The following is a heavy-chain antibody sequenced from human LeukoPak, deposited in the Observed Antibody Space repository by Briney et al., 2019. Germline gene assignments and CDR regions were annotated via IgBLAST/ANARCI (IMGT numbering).Heavy chain of an antibody. J-gene: IGHJ5*02. D-gene: IGHD1-1*01. CDR2: IWYDGSNK. V-gene: IGHV3-33*01. CDR3: ARDQGTSTTAPKRKGRFDP. CDR1: GFTFSNHG. Sequence: GRSLRLSCAASGFTFSNHGMHWVRQAPGKGLEWVALIWYDGSNKEYAESVTGRFTISRDNSKNTLYLQMNSLRDEDTAVYYCARDQGTSTTAPKRKGRFDPWGQGTLVTVSS.